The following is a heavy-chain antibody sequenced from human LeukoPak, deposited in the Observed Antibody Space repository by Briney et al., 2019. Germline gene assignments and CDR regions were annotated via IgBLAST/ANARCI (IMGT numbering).Heavy chain of an antibody. Sequence: ASVKVSCKASGYTFPTYYMHWVRQAPGQGPEWMGWIKPDSGSSHYAQKFQGRVTMTRDTSSNSAYMDLTSLKSDDTALYYCARARVPIAVAGLYYFDYWGQGALVTVSS. CDR3: ARARVPIAVAGLYYFDY. D-gene: IGHD6-19*01. CDR1: GYTFPTYY. J-gene: IGHJ4*02. CDR2: IKPDSGSS. V-gene: IGHV1-2*02.